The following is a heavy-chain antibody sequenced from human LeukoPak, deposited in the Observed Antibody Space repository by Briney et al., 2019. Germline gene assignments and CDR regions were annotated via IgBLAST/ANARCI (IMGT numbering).Heavy chain of an antibody. D-gene: IGHD3-10*01. V-gene: IGHV4-59*01. CDR1: GGSISSYH. Sequence: SETLSLTCTVSGGSISSYHWSWIRQPPGKGLEWIGYIYYSGSTNYNPSLKSRVTISVDTSKNQFSLKLSSVTAADTAVYYCAGTMVRGVSPYYFDYWGQGTLVTVSS. CDR3: AGTMVRGVSPYYFDY. J-gene: IGHJ4*02. CDR2: IYYSGST.